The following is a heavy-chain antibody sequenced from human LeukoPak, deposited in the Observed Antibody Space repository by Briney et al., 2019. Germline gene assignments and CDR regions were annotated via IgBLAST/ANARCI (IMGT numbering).Heavy chain of an antibody. Sequence: ASVNLSCKTSGYTFTDYDIHWVRQAPGQGLEWMGWINPNSANTNYAQKLPGRVTFTRDTSLGIVYMELSGLTSEDAAVYFCARGDFGETNTAFDIWGQGTLVAVSS. J-gene: IGHJ3*02. CDR3: ARGDFGETNTAFDI. CDR2: INPNSANT. V-gene: IGHV1-8*03. D-gene: IGHD4-17*01. CDR1: GYTFTDYD.